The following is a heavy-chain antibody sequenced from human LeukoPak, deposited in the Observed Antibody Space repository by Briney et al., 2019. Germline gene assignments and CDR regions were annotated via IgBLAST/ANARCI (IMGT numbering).Heavy chain of an antibody. CDR3: ARGRGVAVAGTGRYFQH. Sequence: SETLSLTCAVYGGSFSGYYWSWIRQPPGKGLEWIGEINHSGSTNYNPSLKSRVTISVDTSKNQFSLKLSSVTAADTAVYYCARGRGVAVAGTGRYFQHWGQGTLVTVSS. J-gene: IGHJ1*01. CDR1: GGSFSGYY. D-gene: IGHD6-19*01. V-gene: IGHV4-34*01. CDR2: INHSGST.